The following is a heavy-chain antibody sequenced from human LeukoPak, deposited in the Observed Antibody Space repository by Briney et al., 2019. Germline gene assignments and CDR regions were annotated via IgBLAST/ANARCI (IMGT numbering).Heavy chain of an antibody. CDR3: SAVDKIMDPRFDF. D-gene: IGHD5-12*01. J-gene: IGHJ4*02. V-gene: IGHV3-73*01. CDR2: IRSKANGYAT. Sequence: PGGSLRLSCAASGFTFSGCAMHWVRQASGKGLEWIGRIRSKANGYATAYGASVKGRFTISRDDSKNTAYLQMNSLKTEDTAVYYCSAVDKIMDPRFDFWGQGTLVTVSS. CDR1: GFTFSGCA.